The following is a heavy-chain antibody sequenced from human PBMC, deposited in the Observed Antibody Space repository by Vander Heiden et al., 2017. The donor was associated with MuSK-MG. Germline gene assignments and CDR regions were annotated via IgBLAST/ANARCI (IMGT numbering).Heavy chain of an antibody. Sequence: QVQLVQSGAEVKKPGSSVKVSCKASRGTFSSYAISWVRQAPGQGLEWMGGIIPIFGTANDAQKFQGRVTITADESTSTAYLEMSSMSSEDTAVYYCSRDTIGGYGDIWGQGTMVTVSS. J-gene: IGHJ3*02. CDR2: IIPIFGTA. D-gene: IGHD5-12*01. CDR3: SRDTIGGYGDI. CDR1: RGTFSSYA. V-gene: IGHV1-69*01.